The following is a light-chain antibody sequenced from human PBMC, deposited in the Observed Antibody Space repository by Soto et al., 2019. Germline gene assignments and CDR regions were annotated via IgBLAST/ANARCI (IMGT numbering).Light chain of an antibody. Sequence: DIPMTQFPSTLSASVGDRVTITCRASQTTNTWLAWYQQKPGTAPKLLIYDASSLEGGVPSRFSASGSGTEFTLTISSLQPDDLATYYCQQYISSPFTFGQGTKVEIK. V-gene: IGKV1-5*01. CDR1: QTTNTW. CDR2: DAS. J-gene: IGKJ2*01. CDR3: QQYISSPFT.